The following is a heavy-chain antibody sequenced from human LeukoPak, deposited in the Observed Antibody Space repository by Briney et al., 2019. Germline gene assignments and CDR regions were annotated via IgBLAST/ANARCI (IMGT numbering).Heavy chain of an antibody. CDR1: GYTFTSYY. J-gene: IGHJ6*02. CDR3: AREDPTSVYYYGMDV. V-gene: IGHV1-46*01. CDR2: INPSGGSA. Sequence: ASVKVSCKASGYTFTSYYMHWVRQAPGQGLEWMGIINPSGGSASYAQKFQGRVTMTRDTSRSTVYMELSSLRSEDTAVYYCAREDPTSVYYYGMDVWGQGTTVTVSS.